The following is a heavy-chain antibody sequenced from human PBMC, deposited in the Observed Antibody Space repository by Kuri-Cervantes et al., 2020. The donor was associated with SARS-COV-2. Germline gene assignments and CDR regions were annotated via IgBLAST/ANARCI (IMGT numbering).Heavy chain of an antibody. CDR3: AREEQWLVRRECWFDP. J-gene: IGHJ5*01. D-gene: IGHD6-19*01. V-gene: IGHV7-4-1*02. CDR2: INTNTGNP. Sequence: ASVKVSCKASGYTFTSYAMNWVRQAPGQGLEWMGWINTNTGNPTYAQGFTGRFVFSLDTSVSTAYLQLSSLKAEDTAVYYCAREEQWLVRRECWFDPWGQGTLVTVSS. CDR1: GYTFTSYA.